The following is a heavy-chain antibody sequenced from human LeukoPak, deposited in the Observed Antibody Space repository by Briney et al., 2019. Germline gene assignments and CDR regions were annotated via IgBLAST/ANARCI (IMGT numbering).Heavy chain of an antibody. CDR1: GLSFGDYT. D-gene: IGHD3-10*02. J-gene: IGHJ6*04. CDR2: ISRNGAAT. CDR3: AELGITMIGGV. V-gene: IGHV3-43*01. Sequence: PGGSLRLSCEASGLSFGDYTMHWVRQPPGKGLEWVSLISRNGAATKYADSVRGRFTVSRDNSKNSLYLQMNSLRAEDTAVYYCAELGITMIGGVWGKGTTVTISS.